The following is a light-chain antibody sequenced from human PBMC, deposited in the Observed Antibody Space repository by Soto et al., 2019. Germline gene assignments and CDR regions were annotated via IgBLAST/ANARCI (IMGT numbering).Light chain of an antibody. CDR3: HQRQSWPRT. Sequence: EIVLTQSPGTLSLSPGEGATLSCRASQGVGNSYLAWYQQKPGQAPRLLIYGTSNRAAGVPARYSGSGSETDFTLTISDVEPEDFAVYYCHQRQSWPRTFGQGTKVDI. CDR2: GTS. J-gene: IGKJ1*01. V-gene: IGKV3-11*01. CDR1: QGVGNSY.